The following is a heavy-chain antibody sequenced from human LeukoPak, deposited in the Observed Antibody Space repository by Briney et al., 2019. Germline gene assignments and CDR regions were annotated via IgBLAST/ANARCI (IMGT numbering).Heavy chain of an antibody. Sequence: PSETLSLTCTVSGGSISSYYWSWIRQPPGKGLEWIGYIYYSGSTNYNPSLKSRVTISVDTSKNQFSLKLSSVTAADTAVYYCARVGNYDSSGYHLFDYWGQGTLVTVSS. D-gene: IGHD3-22*01. CDR1: GGSISSYY. J-gene: IGHJ4*02. V-gene: IGHV4-59*01. CDR3: ARVGNYDSSGYHLFDY. CDR2: IYYSGST.